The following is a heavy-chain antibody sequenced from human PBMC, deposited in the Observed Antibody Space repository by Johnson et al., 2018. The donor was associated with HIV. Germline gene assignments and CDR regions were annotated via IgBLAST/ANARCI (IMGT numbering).Heavy chain of an antibody. CDR3: ARDRSDIFAFYI. V-gene: IGHV3-7*01. Sequence: VQLVESGGGLVQPGGSLRLSCAASGFSFSSYWMSWVRQAPGKGLEWVANIKQDGSEKYYVDSVKGLFTISRDNAKNSLYLQMNSLRAEDTAVYYCARDRSDIFAFYIWGQGTMVTVSS. D-gene: IGHD1-26*01. CDR2: IKQDGSEK. CDR1: GFSFSSYW. J-gene: IGHJ3*02.